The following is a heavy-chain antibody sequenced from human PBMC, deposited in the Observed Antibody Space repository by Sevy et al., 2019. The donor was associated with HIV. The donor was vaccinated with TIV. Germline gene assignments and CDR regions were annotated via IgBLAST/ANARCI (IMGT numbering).Heavy chain of an antibody. J-gene: IGHJ4*02. Sequence: GGSLRLSCAASGFAFSSYAMTWVRQAPGKGLEWVSAISGSGSSTFYTDSVKGRLTISRDNSKNTLYLQMNSLRAEDTAVYYCAKDTIIAPAGTVDYWGQGTLVIVSS. CDR2: ISGSGSST. D-gene: IGHD6-13*01. V-gene: IGHV3-23*01. CDR1: GFAFSSYA. CDR3: AKDTIIAPAGTVDY.